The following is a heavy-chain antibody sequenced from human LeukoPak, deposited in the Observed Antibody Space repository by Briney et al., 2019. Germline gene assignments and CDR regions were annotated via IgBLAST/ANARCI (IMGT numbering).Heavy chain of an antibody. Sequence: PGGFLRLSCAASGFTFSSYSMNWVRQAPGKGLEWVSSISSSSSYIYYADSVKGRFTISRDNAKNSLYLQMNSLRAEDTAVYYCARGSVPLFDYWGQGTLVTVSS. J-gene: IGHJ4*02. CDR2: ISSSSSYI. D-gene: IGHD3-10*02. CDR3: ARGSVPLFDY. CDR1: GFTFSSYS. V-gene: IGHV3-21*01.